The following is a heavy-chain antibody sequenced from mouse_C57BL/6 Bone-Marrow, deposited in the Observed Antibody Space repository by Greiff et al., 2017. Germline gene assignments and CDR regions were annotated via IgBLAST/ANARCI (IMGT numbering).Heavy chain of an antibody. Sequence: EVKLHQSGPELLRPGASVKCSSKASGFNIKDAYRPWVKQRHEPGLEGMVWFDPENGNTEYAPKFQGKATITADTSSNTAYLQLSSLTSEDTAVYYCTTRYGSSYGYFDVGGTGTTVTVSS. D-gene: IGHD1-1*01. CDR3: TTRYGSSYGYFDV. CDR2: FDPENGNT. CDR1: GFNIKDAY. J-gene: IGHJ1*03. V-gene: IGHV14-4*01.